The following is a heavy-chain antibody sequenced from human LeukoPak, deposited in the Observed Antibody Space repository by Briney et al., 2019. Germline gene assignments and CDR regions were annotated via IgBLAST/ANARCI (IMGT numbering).Heavy chain of an antibody. CDR3: TTEVRDGYNFEFFDY. CDR1: GFTFSNYG. J-gene: IGHJ4*02. CDR2: IKSKTDGGTT. Sequence: PGGSLRLSCAASGFTFSNYGMSWVRQAPGKGLEWVGRIKSKTDGGTTDYAAPVKGRFTISRDDSKNTLYLQMNSLKTEDTAVYYCTTEVRDGYNFEFFDYWGQGTLVTVSS. D-gene: IGHD5-24*01. V-gene: IGHV3-15*01.